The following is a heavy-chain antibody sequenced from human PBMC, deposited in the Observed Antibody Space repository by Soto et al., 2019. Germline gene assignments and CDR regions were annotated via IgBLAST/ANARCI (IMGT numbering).Heavy chain of an antibody. D-gene: IGHD3-3*01. V-gene: IGHV1-8*01. J-gene: IGHJ5*02. CDR1: GYTFTSYD. Sequence: QVQLVQSGAEVQKPGASVKVSCKASGYTFTSYDINWVRQATGQGLEWLGWMNPNSGNTGYAQKLQGRSTMTRNSSISTAYMELSSLRADDTAVYYGARADYYDLWRGDGSGINWFDPWGQGTLVTVSS. CDR2: MNPNSGNT. CDR3: ARADYYDLWRGDGSGINWFDP.